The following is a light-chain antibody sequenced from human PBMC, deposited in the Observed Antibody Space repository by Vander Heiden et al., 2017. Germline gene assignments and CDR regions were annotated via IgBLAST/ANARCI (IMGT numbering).Light chain of an antibody. CDR2: SDN. CDR1: SSNIGSNF. Sequence: QSVLTQPPSASGTPGPRATISCSGSSSNIGSNFVFWYQQLPGTAPKLLIYSDNERPSGVPDRFSGSRSGTSASLAISGLRSEDEADYYCAAWDDNLSGYYVFGTGTKVTVL. J-gene: IGLJ1*01. CDR3: AAWDDNLSGYYV. V-gene: IGLV1-47*01.